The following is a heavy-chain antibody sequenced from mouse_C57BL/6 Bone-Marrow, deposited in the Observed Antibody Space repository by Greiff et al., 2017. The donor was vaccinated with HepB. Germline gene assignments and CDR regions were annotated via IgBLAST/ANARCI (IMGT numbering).Heavy chain of an antibody. V-gene: IGHV1-85*01. Sequence: QVQLQQSGPELVKPGASVKLSCKASGYTFTSYDINWVKQRPGQGLEWIGWIYPRDGSTKYNEKFKGKATLTVDTSSSTAYMELHSLTSEDSAVYFCARMERDISLLRGYAMDYWGQGTSVTVSS. CDR2: IYPRDGST. D-gene: IGHD1-2*01. CDR3: ARMERDISLLRGYAMDY. J-gene: IGHJ4*01. CDR1: GYTFTSYD.